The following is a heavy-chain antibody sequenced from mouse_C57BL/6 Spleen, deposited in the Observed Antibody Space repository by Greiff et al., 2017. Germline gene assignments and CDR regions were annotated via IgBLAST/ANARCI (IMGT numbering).Heavy chain of an antibody. D-gene: IGHD2-1*01. CDR3: ARSTMGIYFDY. CDR1: GYSITSGYD. Sequence: VQLKESGPGMVKPSQSLSLTCTVTGYSITSGYDWHWIRHFPGNKLEWMGYISYSGSTNYNPSLKSRISITHDTSKNHFFLKLNSVTTEDTATYYCARSTMGIYFDYWGQGTTLTVSS. CDR2: ISYSGST. J-gene: IGHJ2*01. V-gene: IGHV3-1*01.